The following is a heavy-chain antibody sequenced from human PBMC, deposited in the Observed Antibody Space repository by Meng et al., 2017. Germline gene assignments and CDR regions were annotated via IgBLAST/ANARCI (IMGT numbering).Heavy chain of an antibody. D-gene: IGHD1-26*01. J-gene: IGHJ4*02. CDR1: GYPFTSYA. V-gene: IGHV7-4-1*02. CDR3: AREGRVDFDY. CDR2: INTNTGNP. Sequence: QVQLVATGYALKKAGALVKVSCKVSGYPFTSYAMKWVRQSPGQGLEWMGWINTNTGNPTYAQGFTGRFVFSLDTSVSTAYLQISRLKAEDTAVSYCAREGRVDFDYWGQGTLVTVSS.